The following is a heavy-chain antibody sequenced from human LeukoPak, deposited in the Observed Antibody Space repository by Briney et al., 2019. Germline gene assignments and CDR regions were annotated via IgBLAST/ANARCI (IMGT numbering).Heavy chain of an antibody. CDR1: GFTFSSYS. J-gene: IGHJ4*02. V-gene: IGHV3-21*01. D-gene: IGHD6-19*01. Sequence: GGSLRLSCAASGFTFSSYSMSWVRQAPGKGLEWVSSISSSSSYIYYADSVKGRFTTSRDNAKNSLYLQMNSLRAEDTAVYYCASFGSGWSEFYFDYWGQGTLVTVSS. CDR2: ISSSSSYI. CDR3: ASFGSGWSEFYFDY.